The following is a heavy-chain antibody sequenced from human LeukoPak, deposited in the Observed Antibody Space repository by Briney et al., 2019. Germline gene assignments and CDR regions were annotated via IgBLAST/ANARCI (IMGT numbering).Heavy chain of an antibody. Sequence: GGSLRLSCAASGFTFSGYAMSWVRQAPGKGVEWVSGFSESFSARCGSTYSADSVKGRFPISRDNSKNMLYLQMNSLRAEDTAVYYCAKGKINHEGAFDIWGQGTLVIVSS. CDR3: AKGKINHEGAFDI. CDR1: GFTFSGYA. CDR2: FSESFSARCGST. V-gene: IGHV3-23*01. J-gene: IGHJ3*02.